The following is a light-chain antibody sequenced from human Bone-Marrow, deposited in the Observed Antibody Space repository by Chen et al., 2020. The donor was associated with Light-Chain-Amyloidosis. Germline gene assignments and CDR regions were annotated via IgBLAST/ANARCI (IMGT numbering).Light chain of an antibody. CDR1: DLPTKY. V-gene: IGLV3-25*03. J-gene: IGLJ2*01. CDR2: RDT. Sequence: SYELTQPPSVSVSPGQTARITCSGDDLPTKYAYWYQQKPGQAPVLVIHRDTERPSGISERFSGASSGTTATLPISGDQAEDEDDYHCQSADSSGTYEVIFGGGTKLTVL. CDR3: QSADSSGTYEVI.